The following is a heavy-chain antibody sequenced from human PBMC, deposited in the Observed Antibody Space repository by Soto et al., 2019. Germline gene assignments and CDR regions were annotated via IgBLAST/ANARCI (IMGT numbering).Heavy chain of an antibody. CDR1: GGSISSSSYY. V-gene: IGHV4-39*01. Sequence: SETLSLTCTVSGGSISSSSYYWGWIRQPPGKGLEWIGSIYYSGSTYYNPSLKSRVTISVDTSKNQFSLKLSSVTAADTAVYYCASGSGSLRYTWFDPWGQGTLVTVSS. D-gene: IGHD1-26*01. CDR2: IYYSGST. J-gene: IGHJ5*02. CDR3: ASGSGSLRYTWFDP.